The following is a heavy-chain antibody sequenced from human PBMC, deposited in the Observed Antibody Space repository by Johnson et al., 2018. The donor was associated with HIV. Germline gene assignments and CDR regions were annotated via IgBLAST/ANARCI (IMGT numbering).Heavy chain of an antibody. CDR2: IYNDGSRT. Sequence: VQLVESGGGVVQPGGSLRLSCAASGFAFRTHWMVWVRQVPGKGPVWVARIYNDGSRTSYADSVKGRFTISRDNAKNTVDLQMNSLRVEDTAVYYCARALVDDAFDIWGQGTMVTVSS. V-gene: IGHV3-74*02. J-gene: IGHJ3*02. D-gene: IGHD1-26*01. CDR3: ARALVDDAFDI. CDR1: GFAFRTHW.